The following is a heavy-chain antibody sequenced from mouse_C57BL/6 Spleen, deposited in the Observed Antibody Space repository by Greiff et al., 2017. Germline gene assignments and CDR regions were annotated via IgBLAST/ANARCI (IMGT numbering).Heavy chain of an antibody. Sequence: VQLKQPGAELVKPGASVKMSCKASGYTFTSYWITWVKQRPGQGLEWIGDIYPGSGSTNYNEKFKSKATLTVDTSSSTAYMQLSSLTSEDSAVYYCASYYGYDQVFAYWGQGTLVTVSA. CDR3: ASYYGYDQVFAY. CDR1: GYTFTSYW. V-gene: IGHV1-55*01. CDR2: IYPGSGST. J-gene: IGHJ3*01. D-gene: IGHD2-2*01.